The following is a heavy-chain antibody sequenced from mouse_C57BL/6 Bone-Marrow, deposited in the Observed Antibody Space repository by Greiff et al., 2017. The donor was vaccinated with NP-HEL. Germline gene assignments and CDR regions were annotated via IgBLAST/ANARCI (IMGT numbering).Heavy chain of an antibody. D-gene: IGHD2-3*01. J-gene: IGHJ2*01. CDR1: GYTFTDYE. CDR2: IDPETGGT. CDR3: TRSDGYWGY. Sequence: VQLQQSGAELVRPGASVTLSCKASGYTFTDYEMHWVKQTPVHGLEWIGAIDPETGGTAYNQKFKGKAILTADKSSSTAYMELRSLTSEDSAAYYCTRSDGYWGYWGQGTTLTVSS. V-gene: IGHV1-15*01.